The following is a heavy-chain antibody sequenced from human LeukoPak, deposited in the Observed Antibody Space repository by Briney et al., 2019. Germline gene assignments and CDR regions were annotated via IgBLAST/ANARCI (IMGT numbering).Heavy chain of an antibody. Sequence: SETLSLTCTVSGVSISSYHWTWIRQPPGEGLEWIGHIYNSGSTNYDPSLRGRVTISLDTSKNQVSLKLSSVTAADTAMYYCARKDGDGWGQGTLVTVSS. J-gene: IGHJ4*02. CDR1: GVSISSYH. V-gene: IGHV4-59*01. CDR2: IYNSGST. D-gene: IGHD5-24*01. CDR3: ARKDGDG.